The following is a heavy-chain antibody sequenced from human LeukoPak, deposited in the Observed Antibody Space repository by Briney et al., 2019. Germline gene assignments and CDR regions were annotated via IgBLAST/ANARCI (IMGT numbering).Heavy chain of an antibody. Sequence: ASVKVSCKASGYTFTSYDINWVRQATGRGLEWMGWMNPNSGNTGYAQKFQGRVTMTRNTSISTAYMELSSLRSEDTAVYYCARILRYFDWLLGDYYGMDVWGQGTTVTVSS. V-gene: IGHV1-8*01. CDR1: GYTFTSYD. CDR3: ARILRYFDWLLGDYYGMDV. CDR2: MNPNSGNT. D-gene: IGHD3-9*01. J-gene: IGHJ6*02.